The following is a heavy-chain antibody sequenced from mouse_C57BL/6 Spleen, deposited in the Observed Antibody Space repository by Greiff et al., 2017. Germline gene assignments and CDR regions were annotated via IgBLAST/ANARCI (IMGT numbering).Heavy chain of an antibody. CDR1: GFNIKDDY. D-gene: IGHD3-2*02. CDR3: TLDSSGYVPFAY. Sequence: EVQLQQSGAELVRPGASVKLSCTASGFNIKDDYMHWVKQRPEQGLEWIGWIDPENGDTEYASKFQGKATITADTSSNTAYLQLSSLTSEDTAVYYCTLDSSGYVPFAYWGQGTLVTVSA. V-gene: IGHV14-4*01. CDR2: IDPENGDT. J-gene: IGHJ3*01.